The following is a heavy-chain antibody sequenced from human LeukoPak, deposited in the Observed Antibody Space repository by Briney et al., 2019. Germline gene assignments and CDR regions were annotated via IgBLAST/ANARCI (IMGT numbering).Heavy chain of an antibody. CDR2: ISGSGGRT. D-gene: IGHD3-22*01. V-gene: IGHV3-23*01. CDR1: GFTFNQYA. Sequence: PGGSLRLSXEASGFTFNQYAMSWVRQTPGKGLEWVSAISGSGGRTFYADSVKGRFTITRDNSENTLYLQMHSLRAEDTAVYYCARDRPNYYGSDGHYYRRDGDYWGRGTLVSVSS. J-gene: IGHJ4*02. CDR3: ARDRPNYYGSDGHYYRRDGDY.